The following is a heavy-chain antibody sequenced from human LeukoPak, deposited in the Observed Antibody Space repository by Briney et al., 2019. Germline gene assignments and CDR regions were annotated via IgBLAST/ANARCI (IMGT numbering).Heavy chain of an antibody. CDR2: IYYSGST. CDR3: ARLNITMVRGVIWYSGWYFDY. V-gene: IGHV4-39*01. J-gene: IGHJ4*02. D-gene: IGHD3-10*01. Sequence: SETLSLTCTVSGGSISSSSYYWGWIRQPPGKGLEWIGSIYYSGSTYYNPSLKSRVTISVDTSKNQFSLKLSSVTAADTAVYYCARLNITMVRGVIWYSGWYFDYWGQGTLVTVSS. CDR1: GGSISSSSYY.